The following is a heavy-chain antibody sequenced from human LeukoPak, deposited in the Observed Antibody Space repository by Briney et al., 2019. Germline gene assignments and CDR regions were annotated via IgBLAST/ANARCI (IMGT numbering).Heavy chain of an antibody. CDR2: INWNGGST. D-gene: IGHD3-10*01. Sequence: GGSLRLSCAASGFIFDDYGMTWVRQAPGKGLEWVSGINWNGGSTGYGGSVKGRFTISRDNVKNSLYLQMNSLRAEDTALYFCARISTTMIRGVTNWFDPWGQGTLVTVSS. J-gene: IGHJ5*02. V-gene: IGHV3-20*04. CDR3: ARISTTMIRGVTNWFDP. CDR1: GFIFDDYG.